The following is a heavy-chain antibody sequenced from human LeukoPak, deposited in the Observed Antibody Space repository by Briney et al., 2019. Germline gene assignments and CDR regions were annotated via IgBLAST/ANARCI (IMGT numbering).Heavy chain of an antibody. CDR2: FDPEDGET. D-gene: IGHD2-21*01. V-gene: IGHV1-24*01. Sequence: ASVKVSCKVSGYTLTELSMHWVRQAPGKGLEWMGGFDPEDGETIYAQKFQGRVTMTEHTSTDTAYMELSSLRSEDTAVYYCATPYRDREHYYYYGMDVWGQGTTVTVSS. CDR1: GYTLTELS. CDR3: ATPYRDREHYYYYGMDV. J-gene: IGHJ6*02.